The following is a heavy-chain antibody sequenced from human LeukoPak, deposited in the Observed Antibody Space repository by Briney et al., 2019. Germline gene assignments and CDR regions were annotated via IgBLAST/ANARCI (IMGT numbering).Heavy chain of an antibody. Sequence: SETLSLTCTVSGGSISSSSYYWGWIRQPPGKGLEWIGSIYYSGSTYYNPSLKSRVTISVDTSKNQFSLKLSSVTAADTTVYYCARGIVVAAPPDYWGQGTLVTVSS. CDR1: GGSISSSSYY. CDR3: ARGIVVAAPPDY. J-gene: IGHJ4*02. CDR2: IYYSGST. V-gene: IGHV4-39*01. D-gene: IGHD6-19*01.